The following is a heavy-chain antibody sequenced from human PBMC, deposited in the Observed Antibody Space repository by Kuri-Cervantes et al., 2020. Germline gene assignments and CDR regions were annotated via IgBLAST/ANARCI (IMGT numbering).Heavy chain of an antibody. V-gene: IGHV1-2*02. D-gene: IGHD2/OR15-2a*01. CDR2: INPNSGGT. J-gene: IGHJ6*02. CDR1: GYTFTSYD. Sequence: ASVKVSCKASGYTFTSYDINWVRQATGQGLEWMGWINPNSGGTNYAQKFQGRVTMTRDTSISTAYMELSRLRSDDTAVYYCARDFAPLSYYYYGMDVWGQGTTVTVSS. CDR3: ARDFAPLSYYYYGMDV.